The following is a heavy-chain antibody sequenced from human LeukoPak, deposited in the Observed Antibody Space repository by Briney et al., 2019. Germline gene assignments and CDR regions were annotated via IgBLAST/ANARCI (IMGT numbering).Heavy chain of an antibody. CDR2: ISSGATTI. CDR3: ARRYCSSTSCTLDY. CDR1: GFTFSSYE. D-gene: IGHD2-2*01. J-gene: IGHJ4*02. V-gene: IGHV3-48*03. Sequence: GGSLRLSCTASGFTFSSYEMNWVRQAPGKGLEWVSYISSGATTIYYADSVKGRFTISRDNAKNSLYLQMNSLRAEDTAVYYCARRYCSSTSCTLDYWGQGTLVTVSS.